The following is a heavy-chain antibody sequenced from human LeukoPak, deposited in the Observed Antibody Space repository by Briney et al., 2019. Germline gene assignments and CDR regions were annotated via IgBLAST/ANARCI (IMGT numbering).Heavy chain of an antibody. J-gene: IGHJ4*02. CDR1: GGSITSCCYY. CDR2: IYYSGRT. Sequence: KTSETLSLTCTVSGGSITSCCYYWGWIRQPPGKGLEWIENIYYSGRTYFNPSLRSRVTMSVDASKNQFSLKLTSVTAADTAVYYCVRYSSSSSFDYWGQGTLVTVSS. CDR3: VRYSSSSSFDY. V-gene: IGHV4-39*01. D-gene: IGHD4-11*01.